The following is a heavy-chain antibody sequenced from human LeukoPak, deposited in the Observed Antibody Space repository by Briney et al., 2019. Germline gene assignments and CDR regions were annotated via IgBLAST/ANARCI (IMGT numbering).Heavy chain of an antibody. CDR2: IYYSGST. Sequence: SETLSLTCTVSGGSISSYYWSWIRQPPGKGLEWIGSIYYSGSTYYNPSLKSRVTISVDTSKNQFSLKLSSVTAADTAVYYCARHQRAVAGTTPFDYWGQGTLVTVSS. CDR1: GGSISSYY. CDR3: ARHQRAVAGTTPFDY. J-gene: IGHJ4*02. D-gene: IGHD1-7*01. V-gene: IGHV4-39*01.